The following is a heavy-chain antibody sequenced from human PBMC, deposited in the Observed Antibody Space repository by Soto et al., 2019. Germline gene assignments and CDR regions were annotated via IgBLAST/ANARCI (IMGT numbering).Heavy chain of an antibody. CDR2: ISGSGGST. J-gene: IGHJ3*02. D-gene: IGHD2-15*01. Sequence: GGSLKISCASSGFSFSSYAMTWARQAPGKGLEWVSAISGSGGSTYYADSVKGRFTISRDNSKNTLYLQMNSLRAEDTAVYYCAKDIVVVVAVDAFDIWGQGTMVTVSS. CDR1: GFSFSSYA. V-gene: IGHV3-23*01. CDR3: AKDIVVVVAVDAFDI.